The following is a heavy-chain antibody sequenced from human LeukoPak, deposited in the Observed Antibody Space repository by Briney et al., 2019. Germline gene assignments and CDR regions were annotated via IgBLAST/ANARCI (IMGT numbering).Heavy chain of an antibody. CDR2: INARGDT. D-gene: IGHD2-2*01. V-gene: IGHV4-34*01. CDR3: ARGQVPAARGYNWFDP. J-gene: IGHJ5*02. Sequence: SETLSLTCAVYGWSFNDYYWNWVRQPPGKGPGWIGEINARGDTNYNPSLKSRVNISVDTSKKQFSLRLTSMIAADTALYYCARGQVPAARGYNWFDPWGQGTLVTVSS. CDR1: GWSFNDYY.